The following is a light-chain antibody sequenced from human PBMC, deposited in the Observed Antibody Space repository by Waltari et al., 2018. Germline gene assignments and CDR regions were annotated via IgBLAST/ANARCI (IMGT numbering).Light chain of an antibody. CDR2: GAS. J-gene: IGKJ1*01. CDR1: QNIRNQ. CDR3: QQSFSSPWT. Sequence: DIQMTQSPSSLSASVGDTVTVTCRASQNIRNQLNWYQQKPTTAPKPLIYGASTLQRGVPSRFSRSASETDFTLTVTNLQPDDFAVYFCQQSFSSPWTFGQGTRV. V-gene: IGKV1-39*01.